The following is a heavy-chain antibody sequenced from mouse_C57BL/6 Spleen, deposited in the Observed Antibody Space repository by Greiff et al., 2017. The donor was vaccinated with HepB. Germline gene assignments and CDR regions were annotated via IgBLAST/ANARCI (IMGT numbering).Heavy chain of an antibody. Sequence: EVKLQESGPGLVKPSQSLSLTCSVTGYSITSGYYWNWIRQFPGNKLEWMGYISYDGSNNYNPSLKNRISITRDTSKNQFFLKLNSVTTEDTATYYGARDRSSSYYYAMDYWGQGTSVTVSS. V-gene: IGHV3-6*01. J-gene: IGHJ4*01. CDR1: GYSITSGYY. CDR3: ARDRSSSYYYAMDY. D-gene: IGHD1-1*01. CDR2: ISYDGSN.